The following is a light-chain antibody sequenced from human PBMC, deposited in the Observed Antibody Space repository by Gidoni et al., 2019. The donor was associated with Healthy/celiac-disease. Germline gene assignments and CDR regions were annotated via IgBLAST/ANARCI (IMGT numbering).Light chain of an antibody. CDR2: DAS. V-gene: IGKV1-5*01. CDR3: QQYNSYSLT. Sequence: DIQMTQSPSTLSASVGDRVTITCRASQSISSWLAWYQQKPGKAPQLLIYDASSLESGVPSRFSGSGSGTEFTLTISSLQPDDFATYYCQQYNSYSLTFGLGTKVEIK. J-gene: IGKJ1*01. CDR1: QSISSW.